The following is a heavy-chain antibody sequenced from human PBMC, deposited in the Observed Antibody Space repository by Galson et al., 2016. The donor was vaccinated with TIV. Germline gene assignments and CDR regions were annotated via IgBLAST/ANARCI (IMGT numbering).Heavy chain of an antibody. J-gene: IGHJ6*02. V-gene: IGHV3-66*02. CDR3: TRERRFCGNNCYLSYYYGMDV. D-gene: IGHD2-21*01. Sequence: SLRLSCAASAFTVSDNYMTWVRQAPGKGLEWVAIMSSGGSLNYADFVRGRFTVSRDTSKNTLYLQMNSLRTDDTAIYYCTRERRFCGNNCYLSYYYGMDVWGQGTTVTVSS. CDR2: MSSGGSL. CDR1: AFTVSDNY.